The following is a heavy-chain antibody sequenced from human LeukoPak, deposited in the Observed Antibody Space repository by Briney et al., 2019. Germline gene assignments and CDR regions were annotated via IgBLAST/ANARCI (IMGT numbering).Heavy chain of an antibody. Sequence: PSETLSLTCIVSDGSISQYFWSWIRQPAGKGLEWIGRIHSSGNTNYNPSLRSRVTMSLDTSKNQFSLRLTSVTAADTAVYYCARAGYDDYYYYGMDVWGQGTTVTVSS. V-gene: IGHV4-4*07. CDR2: IHSSGNT. D-gene: IGHD5-12*01. CDR1: DGSISQYF. CDR3: ARAGYDDYYYYGMDV. J-gene: IGHJ6*02.